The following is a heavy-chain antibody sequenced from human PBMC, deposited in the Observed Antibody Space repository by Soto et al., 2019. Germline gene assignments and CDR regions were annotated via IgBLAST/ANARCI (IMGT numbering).Heavy chain of an antibody. J-gene: IGHJ4*02. V-gene: IGHV3-30*18. CDR1: GFTFSSYG. CDR2: ISYDGSNK. D-gene: IGHD3-22*01. CDR3: AKDTYYYDSSANSRPDY. Sequence: QVQLVESGGGVVQPGRSLRLSCAASGFTFSSYGMHWVRQAPGKGLEWVAVISYDGSNKYYADSVKGRFIISRDNSKNTLYLQMNSLRAEDTAVYYCAKDTYYYDSSANSRPDYWGQGTLVTVSS.